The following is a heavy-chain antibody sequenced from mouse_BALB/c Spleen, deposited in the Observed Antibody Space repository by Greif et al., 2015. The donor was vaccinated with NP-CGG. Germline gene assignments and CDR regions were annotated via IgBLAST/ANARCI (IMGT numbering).Heavy chain of an antibody. CDR2: IYPGGGFT. D-gene: IGHD2-3*01. CDR1: GYTFSNNW. V-gene: IGHV1-63*01. Sequence: QVQLKHSGAELVRPGTSVKISCKASGYTFSNNWLGWVKQRPGHGPEWIGDIYPGGGFTNYYEKFKGKATLTSDTSSNTAYMQFSSLTSENSAVYFCTRLGEGYSGVAMAYCGQGTSVTVSS. J-gene: IGHJ4*01. CDR3: TRLGEGYSGVAMAY.